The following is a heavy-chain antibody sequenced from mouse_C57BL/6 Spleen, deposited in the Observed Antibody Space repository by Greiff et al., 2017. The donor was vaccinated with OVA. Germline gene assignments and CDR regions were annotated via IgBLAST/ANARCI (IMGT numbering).Heavy chain of an antibody. CDR1: GFTFSSYA. CDR2: ISSGGDYI. J-gene: IGHJ2*01. Sequence: EVQGVESGEGLVKPGGSLKLSCAASGFTFSSYAMSWVRQTPEKRLEWVAYISSGGDYIYYADTVKGRFTISRDNARNTMYLLMSSLKSEDTAMYYCTRDADTGQATPFDYWGQGTTLTVSS. D-gene: IGHD3-2*02. CDR3: TRDADTGQATPFDY. V-gene: IGHV5-9-1*02.